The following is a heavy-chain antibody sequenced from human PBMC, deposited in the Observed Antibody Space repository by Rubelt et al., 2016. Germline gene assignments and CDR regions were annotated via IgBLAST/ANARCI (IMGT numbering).Heavy chain of an antibody. Sequence: VQLVESGGGVVQPGRSLRLSCAASGFTFSSYAMSWVRQAPGKGLEWVSRINGDGSSTTYADSVKGRFTTSRDNAKKTVFLQMNSLRDEDTAMYYCVRAQSEMVCGDCYLGYWGQGTLVIVSS. V-gene: IGHV3-74*03. CDR2: INGDGSST. CDR3: VRAQSEMVCGDCYLGY. D-gene: IGHD2-21*02. CDR1: GFTFSSYA. J-gene: IGHJ4*02.